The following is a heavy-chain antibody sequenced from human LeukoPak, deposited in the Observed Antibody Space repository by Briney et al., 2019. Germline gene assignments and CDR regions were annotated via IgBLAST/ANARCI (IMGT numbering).Heavy chain of an antibody. D-gene: IGHD2-2*01. CDR3: AKHWSYCSTTSCFFNYYYYYMDV. V-gene: IGHV3-73*01. J-gene: IGHJ6*03. CDR1: GFTFSGSA. Sequence: TGGSLRLSCAASGFTFSGSAMHWVRQASGKGLEWVGRIRSKANSYATAYAASVKGRFTISRDDSKNTAYLQMNSLKTEDTAVYYCAKHWSYCSTTSCFFNYYYYYMDVWGKGTTVTVSS. CDR2: IRSKANSYAT.